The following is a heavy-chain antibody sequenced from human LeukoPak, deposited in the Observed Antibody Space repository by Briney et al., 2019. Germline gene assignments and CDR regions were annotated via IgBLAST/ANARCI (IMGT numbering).Heavy chain of an antibody. D-gene: IGHD3-10*01. CDR3: AKDRITMVRGVGVPLDY. Sequence: GSLRLSCAASGFTFSSYAMSWVRQAPGKGLEWVSAISGSGGSTYYADSVKGRFTISRDNSKNTLYLQMNSLRAEDTAVYYCAKDRITMVRGVGVPLDYWGQGTLVTVSS. V-gene: IGHV3-23*01. J-gene: IGHJ4*02. CDR2: ISGSGGST. CDR1: GFTFSSYA.